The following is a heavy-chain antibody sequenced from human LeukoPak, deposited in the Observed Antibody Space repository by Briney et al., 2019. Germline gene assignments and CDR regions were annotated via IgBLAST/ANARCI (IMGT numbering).Heavy chain of an antibody. V-gene: IGHV3-7*01. CDR3: AREASYSSSWATFDY. Sequence: GGSLRLSCAASGFTFSNYWMSWVRQAPGKGLECVANIKQDGSEKYYVDSVKGRFTISRDIAKNSLFLQMNSLRAEDTAVYYCAREASYSSSWATFDYWGQGTLVTVSS. CDR1: GFTFSNYW. J-gene: IGHJ4*02. CDR2: IKQDGSEK. D-gene: IGHD6-13*01.